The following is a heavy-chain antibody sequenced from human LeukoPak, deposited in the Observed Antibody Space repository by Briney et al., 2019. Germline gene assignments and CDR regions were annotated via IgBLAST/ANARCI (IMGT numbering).Heavy chain of an antibody. J-gene: IGHJ4*02. D-gene: IGHD4-17*01. CDR3: ARDNNANGDLEYLDY. CDR1: GFTFSNYE. V-gene: IGHV3-48*03. Sequence: GGSLRLSCAASGFTFSNYEMNWVRQAPGKGLEWVAFISFSGKTTYYADSVKGRLTISRDNAKKSLHLQMNSLRAEDTAVYYCARDNNANGDLEYLDYWGQGTLVTVSS. CDR2: ISFSGKTT.